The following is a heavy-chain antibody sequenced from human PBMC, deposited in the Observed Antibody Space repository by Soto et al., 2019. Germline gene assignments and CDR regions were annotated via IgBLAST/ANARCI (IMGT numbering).Heavy chain of an antibody. V-gene: IGHV3-74*01. CDR3: ARLPNKSPQN. J-gene: IGHJ1*01. CDR1: GFTFSSYW. Sequence: EVQLVESGGGLVQLGGSLRLSCAASGFTFSSYWMHWVRQAPGKGLVWVSSISTDASSTSYADPVKGRFTISRDNAKNTLYLQMNSVRAEDTAVYYCARLPNKSPQNWGQGTVVIVSP. CDR2: ISTDASST.